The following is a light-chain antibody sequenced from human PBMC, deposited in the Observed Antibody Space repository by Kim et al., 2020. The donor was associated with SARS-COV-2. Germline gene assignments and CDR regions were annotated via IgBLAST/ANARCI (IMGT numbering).Light chain of an antibody. V-gene: IGLV3-19*01. CDR2: GKN. J-gene: IGLJ1*01. CDR1: SLRSYY. Sequence: SSELTQDPAVSVALGQTVRITCQGDSLRSYYASWYQQKPGQAPVLVIYGKNNRPSGIPDRFSGSSSGNTASLTITAAQAEDEADYYCNSRDSSGNHPVFG. CDR3: NSRDSSGNHPV.